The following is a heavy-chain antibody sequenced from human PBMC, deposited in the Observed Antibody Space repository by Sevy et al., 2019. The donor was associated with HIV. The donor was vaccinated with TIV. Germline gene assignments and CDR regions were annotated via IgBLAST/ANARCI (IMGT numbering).Heavy chain of an antibody. CDR1: GFTFSSYD. CDR2: VGPAGDP. Sequence: GGSLRLSCVASGFTFSSYDMHWVRQVTGKGVEWVSGVGPAGDPFYPGSVKGRFTISRENAKNSFYLQMNSLRAGDTAVYYGARSGGYSDYGMDVWGQGTTVTVSS. D-gene: IGHD5-12*01. V-gene: IGHV3-13*05. CDR3: ARSGGYSDYGMDV. J-gene: IGHJ6*02.